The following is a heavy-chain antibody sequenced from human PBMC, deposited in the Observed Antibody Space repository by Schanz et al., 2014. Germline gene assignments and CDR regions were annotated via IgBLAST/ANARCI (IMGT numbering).Heavy chain of an antibody. D-gene: IGHD3-3*01. CDR1: GYTFISYG. CDR3: ARGFEFWDR. CDR2: INGYNGHT. Sequence: QVQLIQSGAEVKKPGASVKVSCKASGYTFISYGITWVRQAPGQGLEWMGWINGYNGHTLYAQKCQGRVTMTTDTSTSTAYMKLRSLRADDAAVYYCARGFEFWDRRGQGTLVIVSS. J-gene: IGHJ4*02. V-gene: IGHV1-18*01.